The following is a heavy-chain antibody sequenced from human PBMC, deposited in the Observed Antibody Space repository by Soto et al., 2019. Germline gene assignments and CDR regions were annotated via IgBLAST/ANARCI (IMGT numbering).Heavy chain of an antibody. CDR3: ARDLWGYCGTDCYPMDV. CDR2: VSYIGTT. Sequence: PSETLSLTCNVSGGPLTTYFWSWIRQPPGKGLEWIGYVSYIGTTNYNPSLQSRVTISVDTSKTQFSLNLSSVTAADTAVYYCARDLWGYCGTDCYPMDVWGQGTTVTVSS. V-gene: IGHV4-59*01. D-gene: IGHD2-21*02. CDR1: GGPLTTYF. J-gene: IGHJ6*02.